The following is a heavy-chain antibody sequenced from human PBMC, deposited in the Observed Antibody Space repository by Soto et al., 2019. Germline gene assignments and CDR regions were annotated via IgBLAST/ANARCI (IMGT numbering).Heavy chain of an antibody. Sequence: QVQLQESGPGLVKPSETLSLTCNVSGGSISSYYWSWIRQPAGKGLEWIGRIYTSGSTNYNPSLKSRVTMSVDTSKNQFSLKLSSVTAADTAVYYCARQSSGGSYRPYYYYYGMDVWGQGTTVTVSS. CDR3: ARQSSGGSYRPYYYYYGMDV. D-gene: IGHD2-15*01. CDR2: IYTSGST. V-gene: IGHV4-4*07. J-gene: IGHJ6*02. CDR1: GGSISSYY.